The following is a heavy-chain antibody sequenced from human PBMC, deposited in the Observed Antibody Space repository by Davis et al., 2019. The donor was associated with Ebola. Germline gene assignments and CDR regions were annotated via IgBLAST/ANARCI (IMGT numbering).Heavy chain of an antibody. CDR2: ISWNSARI. D-gene: IGHD3/OR15-3a*01. V-gene: IGHV3-9*01. CDR3: AKDRGYDLWDGMDV. CDR1: GFTFDDSA. J-gene: IGHJ6*02. Sequence: SLKISCVASGFTFDDSAMHWVRQAPGKGLEWVSGISWNSARIGYADSVKGRVTISRDNAKKSLYLQMNSLRTEDTALYYCAKDRGYDLWDGMDVWGQGTTVTVSS.